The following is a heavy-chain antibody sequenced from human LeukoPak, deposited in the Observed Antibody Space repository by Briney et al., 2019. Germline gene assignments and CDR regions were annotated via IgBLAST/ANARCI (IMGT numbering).Heavy chain of an antibody. CDR1: GGSISSYY. D-gene: IGHD6-19*01. V-gene: IGHV4-59*01. J-gene: IGHJ1*01. CDR2: IYYSGST. Sequence: SETLSLTCTVSGGSISSYYWSWIRQPPGKGLGWSGYIYYSGSTNYNPSLKSRVTISVDTSKNQVSLKLSSVTAADTAVYYCARESSGWYDQYFQHWGQGTLVTVSS. CDR3: ARESSGWYDQYFQH.